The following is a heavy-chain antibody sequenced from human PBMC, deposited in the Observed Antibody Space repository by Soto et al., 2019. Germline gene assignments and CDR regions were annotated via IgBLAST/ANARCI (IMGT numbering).Heavy chain of an antibody. D-gene: IGHD1-7*01. CDR2: IDWEEEK. CDR3: TRSTNWNYEYYFDY. V-gene: IGHV2-70*01. J-gene: IGHJ4*02. Sequence: SGPTLVNPKQTLILTFAFSGFSRSGKVMSVSGIRQPPGKALEFLALIDWEEEKFSSPSLRTRLTVSKDTSKSQVVLTLTNVDPVDTATYYCTRSTNWNYEYYFDYWGQGTLVTVSS. CDR1: GFSRSGKVMS.